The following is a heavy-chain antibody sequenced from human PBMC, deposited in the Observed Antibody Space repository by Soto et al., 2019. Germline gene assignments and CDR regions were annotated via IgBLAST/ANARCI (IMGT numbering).Heavy chain of an antibody. CDR2: IYYTGST. CDR3: ARKTPVAGTE. J-gene: IGHJ4*02. V-gene: IGHV4-39*01. CDR1: GGSIVSNNYY. D-gene: IGHD6-19*01. Sequence: SETLSLTCTFSGGSIVSNNYYWAWIRQPPGKGLEWIGSIYYTGSTYYNPSLRSRVTISVDTSKNQFSLKLNSVTAADTAEYSCARKTPVAGTEWGQGTLVTVSS.